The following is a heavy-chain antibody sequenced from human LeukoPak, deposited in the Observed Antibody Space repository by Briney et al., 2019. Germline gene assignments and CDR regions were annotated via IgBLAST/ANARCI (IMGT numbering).Heavy chain of an antibody. CDR2: IKQDGSEK. Sequence: PGGSLRLSCAATGFTFSTYWMSWVRQAPGKGLEWVANIKQDGSEKYYVDSVKGRFTISRDNAKNSLYLQMNSLRAEDTAVYYCAREWGSGWRPHFDYWGQGTLVTVSS. D-gene: IGHD6-19*01. CDR3: AREWGSGWRPHFDY. J-gene: IGHJ4*02. V-gene: IGHV3-7*01. CDR1: GFTFSTYW.